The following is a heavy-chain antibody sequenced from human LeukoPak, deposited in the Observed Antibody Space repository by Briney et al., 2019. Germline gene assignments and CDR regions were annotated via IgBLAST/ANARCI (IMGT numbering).Heavy chain of an antibody. CDR3: ARVPSGHTFDY. D-gene: IGHD6-19*01. CDR1: GYTFTSYA. V-gene: IGHV1-3*01. Sequence: ASVKVSCKASGYTFTSYAMHWVRQAPGQRLEWMGWINAGNGSTKYSQKFQGRVTITRDTSASTAYMELSSLRSEDTAVYYCARVPSGHTFDYWGQGTLVTVSS. CDR2: INAGNGST. J-gene: IGHJ4*02.